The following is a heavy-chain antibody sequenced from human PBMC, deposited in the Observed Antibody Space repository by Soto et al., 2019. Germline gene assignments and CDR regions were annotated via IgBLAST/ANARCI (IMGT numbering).Heavy chain of an antibody. V-gene: IGHV4-34*01. J-gene: IGHJ6*03. CDR3: AGGRRGGVTTRYYYYYMDV. Sequence: SETLSLTCAVYGGSFSGYYWSWIRQPPGKRLEWIGEINHSGSTNYNPSLKSRVTISVDTSKNQFSLKLSSVTAADTAVYYCAGGRRGGVTTRYYYYYMDVWGKGTTVTVSS. CDR2: INHSGST. CDR1: GGSFSGYY. D-gene: IGHD4-17*01.